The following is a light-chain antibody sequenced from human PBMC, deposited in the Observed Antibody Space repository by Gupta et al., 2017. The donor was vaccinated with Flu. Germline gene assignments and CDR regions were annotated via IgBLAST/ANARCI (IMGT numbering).Light chain of an antibody. Sequence: GQGVVISCSGGSSNIGSYTSNWYQQLPGTAPKVLIYSNNQRPSGVPDRFSGSKSGTSASLAISGLQSEDEAVYYCSAWDDIFNGPVFGTGTTV. V-gene: IGLV1-44*01. CDR3: SAWDDIFNGPV. CDR1: SSNIGSYT. CDR2: SNN. J-gene: IGLJ1*01.